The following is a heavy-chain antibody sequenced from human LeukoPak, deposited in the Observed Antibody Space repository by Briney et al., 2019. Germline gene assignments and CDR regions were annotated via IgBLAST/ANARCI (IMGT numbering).Heavy chain of an antibody. CDR2: VSANTI. Sequence: GGSLRLSCAASGFIFSSYSRNWVRQAPGKGLEWVSYVSANTIYYADSVKGRFTISRDNAKNSLFLQMNSLTAEDTAVYYCARSYCSSSSCQWSFDLWGRGTLVTVSS. CDR1: GFIFSSYS. J-gene: IGHJ2*01. CDR3: ARSYCSSSSCQWSFDL. V-gene: IGHV3-48*04. D-gene: IGHD2-2*01.